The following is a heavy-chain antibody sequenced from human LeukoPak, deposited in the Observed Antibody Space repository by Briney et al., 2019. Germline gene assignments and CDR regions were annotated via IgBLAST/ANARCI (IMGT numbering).Heavy chain of an antibody. CDR3: ARSLRRGSTYYYYMDV. CDR2: IYASGST. J-gene: IGHJ6*03. D-gene: IGHD4-17*01. CDR1: GGSISSSSYY. V-gene: IGHV4-61*02. Sequence: SETLSLTCTVSGGSISSSSYYWSWIRQPAGKGLEWIGRIYASGSTNYNPSLKSRVTISVDTSKNQFSLKLSSVTAADTAVYYCARSLRRGSTYYYYMDVWGKGTTVTISS.